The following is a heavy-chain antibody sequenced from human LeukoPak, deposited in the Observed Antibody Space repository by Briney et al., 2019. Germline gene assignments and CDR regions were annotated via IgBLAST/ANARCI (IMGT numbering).Heavy chain of an antibody. CDR2: IHSTGSN. CDR3: ARHVDYYGSGSYSH. Sequence: SETLSLTCTVSGDSIRNYYWSWIRQPPGKGLEWIGYIHSTGSNNYNPSLKSRVTISVDTSKNQFSLKLSSVTAADTAVYYCARHVDYYGSGSYSHWGQGTLVTVSS. J-gene: IGHJ4*02. D-gene: IGHD3-10*01. V-gene: IGHV4-59*08. CDR1: GDSIRNYY.